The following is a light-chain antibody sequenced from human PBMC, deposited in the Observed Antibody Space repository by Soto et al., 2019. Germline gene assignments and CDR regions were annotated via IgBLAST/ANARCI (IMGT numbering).Light chain of an antibody. V-gene: IGKV3D-7*01. CDR1: QGVSSSY. CDR3: QQDYNLPGT. J-gene: IGKJ1*01. CDR2: GAS. Sequence: EFVLTQSPGTLSLSPGERATLSCRASQGVSSSYLAWYQQKPGQAPRPLIYGASTRATGIPARFSGSGSGTDFTLTISSLQPEDFAVYYCQQDYNLPGTFGQGTKVDIK.